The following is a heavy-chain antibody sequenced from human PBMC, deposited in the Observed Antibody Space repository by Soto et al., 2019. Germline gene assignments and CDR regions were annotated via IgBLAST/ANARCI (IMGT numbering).Heavy chain of an antibody. J-gene: IGHJ6*02. CDR2: ISPYNGNT. CDR1: GYTFRNYI. V-gene: IGHV1-18*01. D-gene: IGHD2-21*02. Sequence: QVQLVQSAGEVKKPGASAIVSCQASGYTFRNYIIAWLRQAPGQGLEWMGWISPYNGNTNSARQFRGRVTLTKDTSTSAAYLELRNLGSDDAATYYCARYCAGNACYSRHYYAMDVWGQGTTVSVSS. CDR3: ARYCAGNACYSRHYYAMDV.